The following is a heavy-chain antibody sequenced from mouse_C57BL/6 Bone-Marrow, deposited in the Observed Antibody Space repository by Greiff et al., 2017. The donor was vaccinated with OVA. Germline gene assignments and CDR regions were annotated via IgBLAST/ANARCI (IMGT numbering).Heavy chain of an antibody. Sequence: VQLKESGPGLAKPSQTLSLTCSVTGSSITSDYWNWIRKFPGNKLEYMGYISYSGSTYYTPSLKSRISITRDTSKNQYYLQLNSVTTEDTATYYCARWRKNYYGSSYDYAMDYWGQGTSVTVSS. D-gene: IGHD1-1*01. J-gene: IGHJ4*01. CDR2: ISYSGST. CDR1: GSSITSDY. V-gene: IGHV3-8*01. CDR3: ARWRKNYYGSSYDYAMDY.